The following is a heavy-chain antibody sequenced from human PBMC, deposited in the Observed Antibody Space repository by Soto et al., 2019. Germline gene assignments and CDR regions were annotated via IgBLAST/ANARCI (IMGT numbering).Heavy chain of an antibody. J-gene: IGHJ4*02. D-gene: IGHD5-12*01. Sequence: GGSLRLSCAASGFTFNNYGMHWVRQAPGKGLEWVAGIWHDGTNKYYRDSVKGRFTISRDNSKNMLYLQMNSLRAEDTAVYYCAKPREYSGYDFDYWGQGTLVTVSS. CDR2: IWHDGTNK. V-gene: IGHV3-33*03. CDR1: GFTFNNYG. CDR3: AKPREYSGYDFDY.